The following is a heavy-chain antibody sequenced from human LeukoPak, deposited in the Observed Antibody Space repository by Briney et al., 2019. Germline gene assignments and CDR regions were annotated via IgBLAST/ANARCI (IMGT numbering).Heavy chain of an antibody. CDR2: ISSSSSYI. D-gene: IGHD1-1*01. CDR1: GFTFSSYS. CDR3: ARDGGQTVQPERPSFYSIDV. J-gene: IGHJ6*02. Sequence: GGSLRLSCAASGFTFSSYSMNWVRQAPGKGLEWVSSISSSSSYIYYADSVKGRFTISRDNAKNSLYLQMNSLRAEDTAVYYCARDGGQTVQPERPSFYSIDVWGQGTTVTVSS. V-gene: IGHV3-21*01.